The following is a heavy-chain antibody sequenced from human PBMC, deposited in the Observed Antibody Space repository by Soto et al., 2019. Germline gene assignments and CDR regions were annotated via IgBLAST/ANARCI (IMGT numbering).Heavy chain of an antibody. CDR1: GFTFSSNG. CDR2: MSNDGSHT. CDR3: TKGCSSSSNCYIIDY. D-gene: IGHD2-15*01. J-gene: IGHJ4*02. Sequence: QVQLVESGGGVVQPGRSLRLSCAASGFTFSSNGMHWVRQAPGKGLEWVAVMSNDGSHTSYADSAKGRFTISRDNSKHTLYLQMNSLRAEDSGISYCTKGCSSSSNCYIIDYWGQGALVTVSS. V-gene: IGHV3-30*18.